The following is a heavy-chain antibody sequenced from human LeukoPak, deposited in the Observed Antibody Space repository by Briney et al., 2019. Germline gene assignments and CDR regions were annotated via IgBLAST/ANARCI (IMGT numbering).Heavy chain of an antibody. CDR3: ARVGRVGSYYFDY. J-gene: IGHJ4*02. CDR2: INSDGSTT. D-gene: IGHD1-26*01. V-gene: IGHV3-74*01. CDR1: GFTFSNYW. Sequence: GGSLRLSCAASGFTFSNYWMHWVRQAPGKGLVWVSRINSDGSTTNYADSVKGRFTISRDNAKNTLFLQMNSLRAEDTAVYYCARVGRVGSYYFDYWGQGTLVTVSS.